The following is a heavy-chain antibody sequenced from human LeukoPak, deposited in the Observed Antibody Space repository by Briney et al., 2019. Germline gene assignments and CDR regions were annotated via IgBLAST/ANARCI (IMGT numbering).Heavy chain of an antibody. CDR3: ARDKIAAAGVNDAFDI. CDR2: IYYSGST. Sequence: SETLSLTCTVSGGSISSYYWSWIRQPPGKGLEWIGYIYYSGSTNYTPSLKSRVTISVDTSKNQFSLKLSSVTAADTAVYYCARDKIAAAGVNDAFDIWGQGTMVTVSS. V-gene: IGHV4-59*01. J-gene: IGHJ3*02. D-gene: IGHD6-13*01. CDR1: GGSISSYY.